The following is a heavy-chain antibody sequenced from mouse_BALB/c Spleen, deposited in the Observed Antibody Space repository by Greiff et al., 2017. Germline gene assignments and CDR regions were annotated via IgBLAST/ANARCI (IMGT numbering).Heavy chain of an antibody. CDR1: GFAFSSYD. CDR2: ISSGGGST. CDR3: ARHLGLNYAMDY. D-gene: IGHD3-3*01. J-gene: IGHJ4*01. V-gene: IGHV5-12-1*01. Sequence: EVMLVESGGGLVKPGGSLKLSCAASGFAFSSYDMSWVRQTPEKRLEWVAYISSGGGSTYYPDTVKGRFTISRDNAKNTLYLQMSSLKSEDTAMYYCARHLGLNYAMDYWGQGTSVTVSS.